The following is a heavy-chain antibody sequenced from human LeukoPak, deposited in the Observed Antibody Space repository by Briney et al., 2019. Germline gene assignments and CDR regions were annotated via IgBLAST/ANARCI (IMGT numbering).Heavy chain of an antibody. CDR1: GFTFSSYW. CDR3: ARDGFCSSTTRYVPDYYNMDV. J-gene: IGHJ6*02. CDR2: IKQDGSEK. Sequence: GGSLRLSCAASGFTFSSYWMTWVRQAPGKGLEWVANIKQDGSEKYYVDSVKGRFTISRDNAKSSLYLQMNSLRAEDTAVYYCARDGFCSSTTRYVPDYYNMDVWGQGTTVTVSS. V-gene: IGHV3-7*01. D-gene: IGHD2-2*03.